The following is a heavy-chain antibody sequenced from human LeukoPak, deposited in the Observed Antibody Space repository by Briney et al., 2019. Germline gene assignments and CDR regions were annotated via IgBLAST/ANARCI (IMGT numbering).Heavy chain of an antibody. V-gene: IGHV3-23*01. Sequence: PGGSLRLSCAASGFTFSSYAMSWVRQAPGKGLEWVSAISGSGGSTYYADSVKGRFTISRDNSKNTLYLQMNSVRAEDTAVYYCARGDTYSSSWYGFHYWGQGTLVTVSS. D-gene: IGHD6-13*01. CDR2: ISGSGGST. CDR1: GFTFSSYA. J-gene: IGHJ4*02. CDR3: ARGDTYSSSWYGFHY.